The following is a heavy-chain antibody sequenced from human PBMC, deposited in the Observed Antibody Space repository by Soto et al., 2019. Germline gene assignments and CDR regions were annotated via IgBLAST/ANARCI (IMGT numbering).Heavy chain of an antibody. J-gene: IGHJ4*02. D-gene: IGHD6-13*01. CDR3: ARGVASGVSFDY. CDR2: INHSGRT. V-gene: IGHV4-34*01. Sequence: QVQLQQWGAGLLKPSETLSLTCAVYGGSFSGYYWSWIRQPPGKGLEWIGEINHSGRTNYNPSLKSRVTISVDTSKNQFSLKLSSVAAADTAVYYCARGVASGVSFDYWGQGTLVTVSS. CDR1: GGSFSGYY.